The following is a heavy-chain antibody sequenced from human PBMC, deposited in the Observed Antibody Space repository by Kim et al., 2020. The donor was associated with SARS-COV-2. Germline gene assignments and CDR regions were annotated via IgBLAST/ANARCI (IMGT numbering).Heavy chain of an antibody. CDR2: ISYDGSNK. CDR3: ARIGTRIAVDATGGY. D-gene: IGHD6-19*01. Sequence: GGSLRLSCAASGFTFSSYAMHWVRQAPGKRLEWVAVISYDGSNKYYADSVKGRFTISRDNSKNTLYLQMNSLRAEDTAVYYCARIGTRIAVDATGGYWGQGTLVTVSS. CDR1: GFTFSSYA. V-gene: IGHV3-30-3*01. J-gene: IGHJ4*02.